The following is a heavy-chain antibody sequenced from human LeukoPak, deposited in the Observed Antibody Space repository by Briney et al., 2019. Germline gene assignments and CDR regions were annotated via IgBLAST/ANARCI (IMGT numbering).Heavy chain of an antibody. J-gene: IGHJ4*02. CDR2: ISGSDGNT. CDR1: GFTFTTYA. CDR3: AKDAYYYGSGTPYFFDY. V-gene: IGHV3-23*01. D-gene: IGHD3-10*01. Sequence: GGSLRLSCAASGFTFTTYAMSWVRQAPGKGLEWVSGISGSDGNTYYADSVKGRFTISRDNSKNTLYLQMNRLRAEDTAVYYCAKDAYYYGSGTPYFFDYWGQGTLVTVSS.